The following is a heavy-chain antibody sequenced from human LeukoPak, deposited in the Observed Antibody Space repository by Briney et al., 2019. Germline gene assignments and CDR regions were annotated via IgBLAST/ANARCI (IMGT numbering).Heavy chain of an antibody. Sequence: PSGTLSLTCAVSGGSISSSNWWSWVRQPPGKGLEWIGEIYHSGSTNYNPSLKSRVTISVDTSKNQFSLKLSSVTAADTAVYYCARDSRSNFGYYYYGMDVWGQGTTVTVSS. V-gene: IGHV4-4*02. J-gene: IGHJ6*02. D-gene: IGHD1-1*01. CDR2: IYHSGST. CDR1: GGSISSSNW. CDR3: ARDSRSNFGYYYYGMDV.